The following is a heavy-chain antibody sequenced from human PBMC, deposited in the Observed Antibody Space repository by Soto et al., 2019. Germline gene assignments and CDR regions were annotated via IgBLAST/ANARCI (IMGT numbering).Heavy chain of an antibody. D-gene: IGHD2-15*01. CDR3: APLSVSLSGPYGIHV. V-gene: IGHV4-34*01. CDR2: INDSGST. CDR1: GGSFSGYY. J-gene: IGHJ6*02. Sequence: PSETLSLTCAVYGGSFSGYYWSWIRQSPGKGLEWIGEINDSGSTNYNPSLKSRVTISVDTSKNQFSLKLSSVTAADTAVYYCAPLSVSLSGPYGIHVWGQGTTVTVSS.